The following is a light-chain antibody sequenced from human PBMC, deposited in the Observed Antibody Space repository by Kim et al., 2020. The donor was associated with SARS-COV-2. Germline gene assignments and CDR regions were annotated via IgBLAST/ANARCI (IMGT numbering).Light chain of an antibody. J-gene: IGLJ3*02. CDR2: TNT. Sequence: GQWVTISCSVSSSNIGSNIVNWFQQRPGTAPQLLMYTNTKRPSGVPDRFSGSKSGTAASLAISGLQSEDEADYYCASWDDRLNGMVFGGGTQLTVL. CDR1: SSNIGSNI. CDR3: ASWDDRLNGMV. V-gene: IGLV1-44*01.